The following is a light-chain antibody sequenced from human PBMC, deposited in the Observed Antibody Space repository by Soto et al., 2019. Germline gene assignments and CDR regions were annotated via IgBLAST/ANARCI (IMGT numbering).Light chain of an antibody. Sequence: QSVLTQPASVSGSPGQSITISCTGTSGDVGSYNLVSWYQQHPGKAPKLMIYEGSKRPSGVSNRFSGSKSGNTASLTISGLQAEDEADYYCCSYAGSSTFYVFXTGTKGTVL. J-gene: IGLJ1*01. V-gene: IGLV2-23*03. CDR3: CSYAGSSTFYV. CDR1: SGDVGSYNL. CDR2: EGS.